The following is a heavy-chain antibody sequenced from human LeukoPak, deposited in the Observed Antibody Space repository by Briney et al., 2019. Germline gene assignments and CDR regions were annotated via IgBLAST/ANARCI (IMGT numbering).Heavy chain of an antibody. CDR1: GFTFSSYS. CDR2: ISSSSSYI. CDR3: ARDWGSDDTRFIAFDI. J-gene: IGHJ3*02. Sequence: GGSLRLSCAASGFTFSSYSMNWVRQAPGKGLEWVSSISSSSSYIYYADSVKGRFTISRDNAKNSLYLQMNSLRAEDTAVYYCARDWGSDDTRFIAFDIWGQGTMVTVSS. V-gene: IGHV3-21*01. D-gene: IGHD3-16*01.